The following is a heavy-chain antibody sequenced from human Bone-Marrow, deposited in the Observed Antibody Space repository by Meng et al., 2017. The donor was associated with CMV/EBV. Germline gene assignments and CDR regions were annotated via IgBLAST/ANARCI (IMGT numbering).Heavy chain of an antibody. J-gene: IGHJ6*02. Sequence: GESLKISCAASGFTFSNFWMHWVRQAPGKGLVWVSRINSDGTTTTYADSVKGRFAISRDNTKNTLYLQMNSLRVEDTAVYYCASAVVPAATYYYYYGMDVWGQGTTVTVSS. V-gene: IGHV3-74*03. CDR3: ASAVVPAATYYYYYGMDV. CDR1: GFTFSNFW. CDR2: INSDGTTT. D-gene: IGHD2-2*01.